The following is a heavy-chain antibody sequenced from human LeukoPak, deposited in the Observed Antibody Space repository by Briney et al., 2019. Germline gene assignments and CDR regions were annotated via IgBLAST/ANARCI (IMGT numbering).Heavy chain of an antibody. J-gene: IGHJ5*02. CDR1: GDSITSSSYF. D-gene: IGHD2-2*01. Sequence: SETLSLTCTLSGDSITSSSYFSGWNSHPPGKGLEWLGSIYYSVNTYYNPSLNTRVTISVDTSNNQFSLKLSSVAAADTAVYYCGSSPPGYCSSISCSEYNWFDPWGQGTLVTVSS. V-gene: IGHV4-39*01. CDR3: GSSPPGYCSSISCSEYNWFDP. CDR2: IYYSVNT.